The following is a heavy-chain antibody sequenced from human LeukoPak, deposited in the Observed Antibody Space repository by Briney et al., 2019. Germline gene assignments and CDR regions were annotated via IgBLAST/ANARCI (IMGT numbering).Heavy chain of an antibody. CDR2: ISYDGSNK. CDR1: GFTFSSYG. V-gene: IGHV3-30*18. Sequence: GRSLRLSCAASGFTFSSYGMHWVRQAPGKGLEWVAVISYDGSNKYYADSVKGRFTISRGNSKNTLYLQMNSLRAEDTAVYYCAKAKGITLDYWGQGTLVTVSS. CDR3: AKAKGITLDY. D-gene: IGHD3-3*01. J-gene: IGHJ4*02.